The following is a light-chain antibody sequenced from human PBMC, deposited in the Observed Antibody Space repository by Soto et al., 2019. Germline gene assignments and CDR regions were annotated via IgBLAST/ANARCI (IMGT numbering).Light chain of an antibody. CDR1: SSDVGSYNR. CDR2: DVS. Sequence: QSVLTHPPSVSGSPGQSVTISCTGTSSDVGSYNRVSWYQQPPGTAPKLMIYDVSNRPSGVPDRFSGSKSGNAASLTITGLQAEDEADYYCSSYTSSSTYVFGTGTKLTVL. CDR3: SSYTSSSTYV. J-gene: IGLJ1*01. V-gene: IGLV2-18*02.